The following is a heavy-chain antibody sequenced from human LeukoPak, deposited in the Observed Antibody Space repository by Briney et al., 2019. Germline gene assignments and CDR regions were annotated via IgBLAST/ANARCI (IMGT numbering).Heavy chain of an antibody. D-gene: IGHD2-2*01. CDR3: ARGPRSYCSSTSCYLDYYYYYMDV. CDR2: ISTAGDT. Sequence: GGSLRLSCAASGFTFSSYDMHWVRQATGKGLEWVSAISTAGDTYYPGSVKGRFTISRENAKNSLYLQMNSLRAGDTAVYYCARGPRSYCSSTSCYLDYYYYYMDVWGKGTTVTVSS. V-gene: IGHV3-13*01. J-gene: IGHJ6*03. CDR1: GFTFSSYD.